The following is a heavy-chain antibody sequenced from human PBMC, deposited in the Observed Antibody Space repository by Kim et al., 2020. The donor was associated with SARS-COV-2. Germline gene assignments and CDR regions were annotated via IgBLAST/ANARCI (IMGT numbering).Heavy chain of an antibody. CDR3: AKDRTYYDFWSGYISAGPYYYYGMDV. CDR2: ISYDGSNK. Sequence: GGSLRLSCAASGFTFSSYGMHWVRQAPGKGLEWVAVISYDGSNKYYADSVKGRFIISRDNSKNTLYLQMNSLRAEDTAVYYCAKDRTYYDFWSGYISAGPYYYYGMDVWGQGTTVTVSS. CDR1: GFTFSSYG. D-gene: IGHD3-3*01. V-gene: IGHV3-30*18. J-gene: IGHJ6*02.